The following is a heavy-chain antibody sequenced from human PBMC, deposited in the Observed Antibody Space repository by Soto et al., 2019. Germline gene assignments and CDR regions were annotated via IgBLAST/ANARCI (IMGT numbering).Heavy chain of an antibody. J-gene: IGHJ4*02. V-gene: IGHV3-23*01. CDR2: ISGSGDNT. CDR3: GGDPRGPEY. D-gene: IGHD6-6*01. Sequence: EGQLLESGGGLVQPGGSLRLSCAGSGFTSSTFGMGWVRQAPGKGLEWVSGISGSGDNTYYADSVKGRFTISRDKSKNTLFLQMNGLRAEDTAMYYCGGDPRGPEYWGQGTLVTVSS. CDR1: GFTSSTFG.